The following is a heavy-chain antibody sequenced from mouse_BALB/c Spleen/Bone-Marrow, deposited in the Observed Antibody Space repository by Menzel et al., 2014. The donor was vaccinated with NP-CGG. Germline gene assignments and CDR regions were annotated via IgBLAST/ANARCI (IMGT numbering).Heavy chain of an antibody. V-gene: IGHV1-53*01. D-gene: IGHD2-10*01. Sequence: QVQLQQSGAELVKPGASVKLSCKASGYTFTSYYLYWVKQRPGQGLEWIGEINPSNGGTNFNERFKSKASLTVDKSSSTPYMQLSSLTSEDSAVYYCTRRSLLSDYYAMDYWGQGTSVTVSS. CDR2: INPSNGGT. J-gene: IGHJ4*01. CDR3: TRRSLLSDYYAMDY. CDR1: GYTFTSYY.